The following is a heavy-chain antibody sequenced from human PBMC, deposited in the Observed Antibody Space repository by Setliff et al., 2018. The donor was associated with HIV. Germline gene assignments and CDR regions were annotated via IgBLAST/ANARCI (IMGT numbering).Heavy chain of an antibody. D-gene: IGHD3-22*01. CDR2: INLSRST. V-gene: IGHV4-34*01. CDR3: ARGPYYYNSSGQISAEYFQH. Sequence: SETLSLTCAVYGASFSGYYWSWIRQPPGKGLEWIGEINLSRSTDYNPSLKSRVTISVDTSKNQFSLKLSSVTAADTAVYYCARGPYYYNSSGQISAEYFQHWGQGTPVTVSS. CDR1: GASFSGYY. J-gene: IGHJ1*01.